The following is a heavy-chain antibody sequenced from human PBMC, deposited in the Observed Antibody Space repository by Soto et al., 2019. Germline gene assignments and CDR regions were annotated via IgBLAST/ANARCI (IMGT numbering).Heavy chain of an antibody. CDR2: IWYDGSNK. CDR3: ARDGGIHLWSYAFDI. D-gene: IGHD5-18*01. CDR1: GFTFSSYG. J-gene: IGHJ3*02. Sequence: GESLKISCAASGFTFSSYGMHWVRQAPGKGLEWVAVIWYDGSNKYYADSVKGRFTISRDNSKNTLYLQMNSLRAEDTAVYYCARDGGIHLWSYAFDIWGQGTMVTVSS. V-gene: IGHV3-33*01.